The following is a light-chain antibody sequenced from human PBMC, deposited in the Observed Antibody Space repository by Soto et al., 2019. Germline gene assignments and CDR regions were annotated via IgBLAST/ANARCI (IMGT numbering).Light chain of an antibody. V-gene: IGKV1-16*01. CDR2: AAS. CDR3: QQYNFYPLT. CDR1: QDISNF. J-gene: IGKJ4*01. Sequence: DTQMTQSPSSLSASVGDRVTITCRASQDISNFLAWLQQKPGKAPKPLIYAASSLQSGVPSRFSGSGSGTDFTLTISSLQPEDFATYYCQQYNFYPLTFGGGTKVDIK.